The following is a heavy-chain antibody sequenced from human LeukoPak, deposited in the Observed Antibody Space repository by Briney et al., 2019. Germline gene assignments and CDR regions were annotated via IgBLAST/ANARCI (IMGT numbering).Heavy chain of an antibody. D-gene: IGHD3-22*01. V-gene: IGHV1-69*01. CDR2: IIPIFGTA. Sequence: SVKVSCKASGGTFSSYAISWVRQAPGQGLEWMGGIIPIFGTANYAQKFQGRVTITADESTSTAYMELSSLRSEDTAVYYCARDAVPYYYDSSGYWGYGMDVWGQGTTVTVSS. CDR3: ARDAVPYYYDSSGYWGYGMDV. CDR1: GGTFSSYA. J-gene: IGHJ6*02.